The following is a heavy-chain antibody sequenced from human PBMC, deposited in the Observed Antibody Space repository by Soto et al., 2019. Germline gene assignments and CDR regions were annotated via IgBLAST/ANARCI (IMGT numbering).Heavy chain of an antibody. CDR3: AEDGGSYLNYFDY. D-gene: IGHD1-26*01. V-gene: IGHV4-59*01. Sequence: QVQLQESGPGLVKPSETLSLTCTVSGGSISSYYWSWIRQPPGKGLEWIGYIYYSGSTNYNPSLKSRVTISVDTSKNQFSLKLSSVTAADTAVYYCAEDGGSYLNYFDYWGQGTLVTVSS. J-gene: IGHJ4*02. CDR2: IYYSGST. CDR1: GGSISSYY.